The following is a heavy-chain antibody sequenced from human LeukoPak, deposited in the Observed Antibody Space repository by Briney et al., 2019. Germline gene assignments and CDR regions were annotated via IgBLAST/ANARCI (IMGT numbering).Heavy chain of an antibody. V-gene: IGHV3-66*01. CDR3: ARGAVAGLWYFDL. D-gene: IGHD6-19*01. CDR1: GFTVSSSY. J-gene: IGHJ2*01. Sequence: GGSLRLSCAASGFTVSSSYMSWVRQAPGKGLEWVSIISSAGTTYYADSVKGRFTISRDNAKNSLFLQMNTLRAEDTAVYYCARGAVAGLWYFDLWGRGTLVTVSS. CDR2: ISSAGTT.